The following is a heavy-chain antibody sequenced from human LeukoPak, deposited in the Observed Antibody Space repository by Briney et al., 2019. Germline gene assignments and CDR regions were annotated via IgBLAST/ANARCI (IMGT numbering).Heavy chain of an antibody. CDR1: GGSFSGYY. CDR3: ARGPVDVRYCSGGSCRNWFDP. D-gene: IGHD2-15*01. V-gene: IGHV4-34*01. J-gene: IGHJ5*02. CDR2: INHSGST. Sequence: SETLSLTCAVYGGSFSGYYWSWIRQPPGKGLEWIGEINHSGSTNYNPSLKSRVTISVDTSKNQFSLKLSSVTAAGTAVYYCARGPVDVRYCSGGSCRNWFDPWGQGTLVTVSS.